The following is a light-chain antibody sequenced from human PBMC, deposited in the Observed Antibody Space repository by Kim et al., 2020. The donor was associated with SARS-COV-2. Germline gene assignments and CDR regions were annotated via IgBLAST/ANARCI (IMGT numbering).Light chain of an antibody. CDR2: DKD. Sequence: SSELTQDPVVSVALGQTVRLTCHGDSLRNYFADWCQQRPGQAPVVVLYDKDTRPTGTPDRFSGSGSDNSASLTITGAQAEDEADYFCYSRETSGSHVIFG. CDR1: SLRNYF. V-gene: IGLV3-19*01. J-gene: IGLJ1*01. CDR3: YSRETSGSHVI.